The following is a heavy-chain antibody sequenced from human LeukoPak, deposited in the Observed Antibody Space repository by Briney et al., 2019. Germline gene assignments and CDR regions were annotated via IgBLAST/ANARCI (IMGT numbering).Heavy chain of an antibody. J-gene: IGHJ4*02. D-gene: IGHD3-22*01. CDR2: VYYSGSI. V-gene: IGHV4-59*08. CDR1: GGSLGSYY. Sequence: SETLSLTCTVSGGSLGSYYWSWIRQSPTKGLEWIGYVYYSGSINYNPSFKSRLKISVDTSKNQYSLKLKNVTAADTAVYYCARTYYDISGYETYFDYWGQGTLVTVSS. CDR3: ARTYYDISGYETYFDY.